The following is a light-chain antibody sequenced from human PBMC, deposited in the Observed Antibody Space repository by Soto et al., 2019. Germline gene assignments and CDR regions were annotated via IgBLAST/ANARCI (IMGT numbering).Light chain of an antibody. Sequence: AIRMTQSPSSLSASTGDRVAITCRASQGISSYLAWYQQKPGKAPKLLIYAASTLQSGVPSRFSGSGSGTDFTLTISSVQPEDFATYFCQHTYRTPWTFGQGTKVDIK. CDR3: QHTYRTPWT. CDR1: QGISSY. V-gene: IGKV1-8*01. CDR2: AAS. J-gene: IGKJ1*01.